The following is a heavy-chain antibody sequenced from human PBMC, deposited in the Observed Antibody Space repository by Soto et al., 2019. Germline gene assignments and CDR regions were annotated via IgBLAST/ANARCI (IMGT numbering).Heavy chain of an antibody. J-gene: IGHJ6*03. CDR1: GFTFSSYS. CDR3: AKDGDSSSWYYYYYYMDV. D-gene: IGHD6-13*01. CDR2: ISYDGSNK. V-gene: IGHV3-30*18. Sequence: GVPLRLSCAASGFTFSSYSMHWVRQAPGKGLEWVAVISYDGSNKYYADSVKGRFTISRDNSKNTLYLQMNSLRAEDTAVYYCAKDGDSSSWYYYYYYMDVWGKGTTVTVSS.